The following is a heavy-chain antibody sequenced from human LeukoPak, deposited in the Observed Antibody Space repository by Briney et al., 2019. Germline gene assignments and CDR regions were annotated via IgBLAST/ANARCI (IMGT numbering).Heavy chain of an antibody. D-gene: IGHD6-13*01. CDR3: ARVRSSSWYVEGAFDI. CDR2: IYYSGST. V-gene: IGHV4-59*01. Sequence: SETLSLTCTVSGGSISSYYWSWIRQPPGKGLEWIGYIYYSGSTNYNPSLKRRVTISVDTSKNQFSLKLSSVTAADTAVYYCARVRSSSWYVEGAFDIWGQGTMVTVSS. J-gene: IGHJ3*02. CDR1: GGSISSYY.